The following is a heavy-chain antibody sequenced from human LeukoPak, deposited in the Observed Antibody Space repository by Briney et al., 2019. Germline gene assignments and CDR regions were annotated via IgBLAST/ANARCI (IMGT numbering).Heavy chain of an antibody. D-gene: IGHD1-26*01. CDR3: ARQETSSYNGAFDI. CDR2: ISSSSSYI. CDR1: GFTFSSYS. V-gene: IGHV3-21*01. Sequence: GGSLRLSCAASGFTFSSYSMNWVRQAPGKGLEWVSSISSSSSYIYYADSVKGRFTISRDNAKNSLYLQMNSLRADDTAVYHCARQETSSYNGAFDIWGQGTMVTVSS. J-gene: IGHJ3*02.